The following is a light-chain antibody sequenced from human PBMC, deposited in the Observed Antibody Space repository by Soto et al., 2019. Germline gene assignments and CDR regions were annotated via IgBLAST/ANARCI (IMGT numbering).Light chain of an antibody. J-gene: IGKJ1*01. CDR2: DAS. Sequence: KLMTQSAATRSVSPRERVTVSCMASQSVSYYLAWYQQKPGQAPRLLIYDASTRATGIPVRFSGSGSGTEFTLTISSLQSEDFGVYYCQQNKDWPGTFGQGTKVDIK. CDR1: QSVSYY. CDR3: QQNKDWPGT. V-gene: IGKV3-15*01.